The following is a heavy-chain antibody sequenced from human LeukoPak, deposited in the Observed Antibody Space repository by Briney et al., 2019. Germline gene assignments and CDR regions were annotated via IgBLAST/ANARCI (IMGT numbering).Heavy chain of an antibody. Sequence: ASVKVSCKAPGYTFAGYYMHWVRQAPGQGLEWMGWINPNSGGTNYAQKFQGRVTMTRDTSISTAYMELSRLRSDDTAVYYCADYDFWSGSLAVWGKGTTVTVSS. CDR3: ADYDFWSGSLAV. CDR1: GYTFAGYY. J-gene: IGHJ6*04. D-gene: IGHD3-3*01. CDR2: INPNSGGT. V-gene: IGHV1-2*02.